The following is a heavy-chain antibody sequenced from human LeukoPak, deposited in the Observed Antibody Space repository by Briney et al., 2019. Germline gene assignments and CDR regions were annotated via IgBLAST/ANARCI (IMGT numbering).Heavy chain of an antibody. V-gene: IGHV3-30*04. CDR3: PRDLLPAAGEYYFDY. D-gene: IGHD6-13*01. Sequence: GGSLRLSCAASGFTFSTYAMHWVRQAPGKGLEWVAAISYDGSKKHYADSVKGRFTISRDNSKNTLYLQMNSLRAEDTAVYYCPRDLLPAAGEYYFDYWGQGTLVTVSS. CDR2: ISYDGSKK. J-gene: IGHJ4*02. CDR1: GFTFSTYA.